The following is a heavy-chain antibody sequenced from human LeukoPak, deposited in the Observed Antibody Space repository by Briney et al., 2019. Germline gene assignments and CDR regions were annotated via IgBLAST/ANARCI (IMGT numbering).Heavy chain of an antibody. Sequence: GGSLRLSCAASGFTFSSYAMTWVRQAPGKGLEWVSGISGSGGSTNYADSVKGRFTISRDNSKNPLYLQMNSLRAEDTAVYYCAKGMDTFDYWGQGTLVTVSS. CDR1: GFTFSSYA. D-gene: IGHD3/OR15-3a*01. V-gene: IGHV3-23*01. CDR3: AKGMDTFDY. CDR2: ISGSGGST. J-gene: IGHJ4*02.